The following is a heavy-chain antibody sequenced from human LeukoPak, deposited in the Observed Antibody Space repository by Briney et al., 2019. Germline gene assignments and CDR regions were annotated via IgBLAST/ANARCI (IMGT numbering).Heavy chain of an antibody. CDR1: GYTFTTFG. V-gene: IGHV1-18*01. CDR3: ARYYYDSSGYYYSLYYGMDV. Sequence: ASVKVSCKASGYTFTTFGISWVRQAPGQGLEWMGWVNGYKGYTNYAENLQGRVAMTTDTSTSTAYMELRSLRSDDTAVYCCARYYYDSSGYYYSLYYGMDVWGQGTTVTVSS. CDR2: VNGYKGYT. J-gene: IGHJ6*02. D-gene: IGHD3-22*01.